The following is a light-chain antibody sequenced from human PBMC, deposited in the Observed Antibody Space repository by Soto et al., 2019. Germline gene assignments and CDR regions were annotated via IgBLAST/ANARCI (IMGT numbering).Light chain of an antibody. J-gene: IGLJ1*01. CDR3: SSYAGSNTYV. CDR1: SSDVGAYNY. Sequence: QSALTQPPSASGSPGQSVTISCTGTSSDVGAYNYVSWYQQHPGKGPKLMTYEVSKRPSGVPDRFSGSKSGNTASLTVSGLQAEDETDYYCSSYAGSNTYVFGTGTKLTVL. V-gene: IGLV2-8*01. CDR2: EVS.